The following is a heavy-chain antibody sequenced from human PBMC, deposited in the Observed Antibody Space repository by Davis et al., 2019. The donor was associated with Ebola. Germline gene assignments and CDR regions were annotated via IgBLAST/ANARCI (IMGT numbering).Heavy chain of an antibody. D-gene: IGHD2-15*01. V-gene: IGHV3-21*04. CDR3: ARDIVVVVARQFYYYYGMDV. CDR1: GFTFSSYS. CDR2: ISSSSSYI. Sequence: GESLKISCAASGFTFSSYSMNWVRQAPGKGLEWVSSISSSSSYIYYADSVKGRFTISRDNSKNTLYLQMNSLRAEDTAVYYCARDIVVVVARQFYYYYGMDVWGQGTTVTVSS. J-gene: IGHJ6*02.